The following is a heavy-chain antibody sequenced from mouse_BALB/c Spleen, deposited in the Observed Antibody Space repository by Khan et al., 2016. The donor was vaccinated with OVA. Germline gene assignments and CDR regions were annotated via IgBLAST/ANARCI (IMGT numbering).Heavy chain of an antibody. D-gene: IGHD1-1*01. CDR3: ASEKYYGRTCYAMDY. Sequence: DLVKPGASVKLSCKASGYTFTSYWINWIKQRPGQGLEWIGRIGPGSGNAYYNEMFKGKATLTVDTSSSTAYIQLSSLSSEDSGVYFCASEKYYGRTCYAMDYWGQGTSVTVSS. J-gene: IGHJ4*01. V-gene: IGHV1S41*01. CDR1: GYTFTSYW. CDR2: IGPGSGNA.